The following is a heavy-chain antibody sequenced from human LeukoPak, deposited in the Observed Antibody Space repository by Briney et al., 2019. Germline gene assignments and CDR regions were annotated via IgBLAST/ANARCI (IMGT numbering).Heavy chain of an antibody. CDR1: GGSFSGYY. CDR3: ARGRRGLVSYYYMDV. CDR2: INHSGST. J-gene: IGHJ6*03. Sequence: PSETLSLTCAVYGGSFSGYYWSWIRQPPGKGLEWIGEINHSGSTNYNPSLKSRVTISVDTSKNQFSLKLSSVTAADTAVYYCARGRRGLVSYYYMDVWGKGTTVTVS. V-gene: IGHV4-34*01.